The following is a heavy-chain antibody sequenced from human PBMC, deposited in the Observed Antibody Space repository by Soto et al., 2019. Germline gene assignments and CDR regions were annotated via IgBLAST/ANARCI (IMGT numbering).Heavy chain of an antibody. V-gene: IGHV3-30*18. CDR1: GFTFSSYG. J-gene: IGHJ6*03. CDR2: ISYDGSNK. CDR3: AKDLEGHDYGISGGYYYMDV. D-gene: IGHD4-17*01. Sequence: GGSLRLSFAASGFTFSSYGMHWVRQAPGKGLEWVAVISYDGSNKYYADSVKGRFTISRDNSKNTLYLQMNSLRAEDTAVYYCAKDLEGHDYGISGGYYYMDVWGKGTTVTVSS.